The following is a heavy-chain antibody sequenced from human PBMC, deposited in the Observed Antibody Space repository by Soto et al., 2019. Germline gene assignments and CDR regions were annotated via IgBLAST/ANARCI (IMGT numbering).Heavy chain of an antibody. Sequence: SVKVSCKAAGGTFTKYAFSWVRQAPGQGLGWMGGIIPVFGTPDYAQKFQGRVTITADESTRTASMELSSLRSDDTAVYYCARERSVGYCITTTCPKPFYYYAMDVWGQGTTVTVSS. CDR2: IIPVFGTP. V-gene: IGHV1-69*13. CDR3: ARERSVGYCITTTCPKPFYYYAMDV. J-gene: IGHJ6*02. D-gene: IGHD2-2*01. CDR1: GGTFTKYA.